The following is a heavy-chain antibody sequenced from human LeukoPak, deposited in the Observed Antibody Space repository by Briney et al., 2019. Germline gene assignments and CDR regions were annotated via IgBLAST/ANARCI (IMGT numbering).Heavy chain of an antibody. CDR2: IYSGGST. Sequence: GGSLRLSCAASGFTVSSNYMSWVRQAPGKGLEWVSVIYSGGSTYYADSVKGRFTISRDNSKNTLYLQMNSLRAEDTAVYYCARDYYDSSGYWSGYNWFDPWGQGTLVTVSS. J-gene: IGHJ5*02. V-gene: IGHV3-66*01. CDR3: ARDYYDSSGYWSGYNWFDP. CDR1: GFTVSSNY. D-gene: IGHD3-22*01.